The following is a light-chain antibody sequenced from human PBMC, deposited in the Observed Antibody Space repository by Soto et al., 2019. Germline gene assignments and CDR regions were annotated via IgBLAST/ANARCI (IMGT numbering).Light chain of an antibody. Sequence: DIQMTHSPSSLSASVGERVTITCRPSQGMGTSLAWYQQKPGAVPKLLIHTASTLQSGVPSRFSGSGSGTDFTLTISSLQPEDVATYYCQKYDSAPTFGPGTKVEIK. J-gene: IGKJ1*01. V-gene: IGKV1-27*01. CDR1: QGMGTS. CDR3: QKYDSAPT. CDR2: TAS.